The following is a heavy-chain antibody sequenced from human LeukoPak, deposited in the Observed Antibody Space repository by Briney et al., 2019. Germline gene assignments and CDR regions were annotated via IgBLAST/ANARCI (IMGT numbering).Heavy chain of an antibody. Sequence: SETLSLTCTVSGYSINNGYYWGWIRQPPGKGLEWIGSIYHSGSTYYKASLKSRVTISVDTSKNQFSLKLSSVTAADTAVYYCARVEKSMVRGAAFGDDAFDIWGQGTMVTVSS. D-gene: IGHD3-10*01. J-gene: IGHJ3*02. V-gene: IGHV4-38-2*02. CDR2: IYHSGST. CDR1: GYSINNGYY. CDR3: ARVEKSMVRGAAFGDDAFDI.